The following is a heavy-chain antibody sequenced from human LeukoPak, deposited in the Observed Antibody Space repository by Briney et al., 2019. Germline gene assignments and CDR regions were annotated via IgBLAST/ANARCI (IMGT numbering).Heavy chain of an antibody. J-gene: IGHJ4*02. Sequence: GGGLRLSCAASGFTFSSYWMHWVRQAPGKGLVWVSRIFIDGISTSYADSVKGRFTISRDNAKNTLYLQLNSLRAEDTAVYYCARDRGWNDILTGCPTLDYWGQGTLVTASA. V-gene: IGHV3-74*01. CDR2: IFIDGIST. CDR1: GFTFSSYW. D-gene: IGHD3-9*01. CDR3: ARDRGWNDILTGCPTLDY.